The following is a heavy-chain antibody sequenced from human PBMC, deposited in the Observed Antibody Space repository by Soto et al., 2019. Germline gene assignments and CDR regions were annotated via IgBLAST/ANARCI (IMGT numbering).Heavy chain of an antibody. J-gene: IGHJ5*02. Sequence: SETLSLTCTVSGGSISSSSYYWGWIRQPPGKGLEWIGSIYYSGSTYYNPSLKSRVTISVDTSKNQFSLKLSSVTAADTAVYYCARRRGGDYGSGSYSAKVWFDPWGQGTLVTVSS. CDR3: ARRRGGDYGSGSYSAKVWFDP. D-gene: IGHD3-10*01. V-gene: IGHV4-39*01. CDR2: IYYSGST. CDR1: GGSISSSSYY.